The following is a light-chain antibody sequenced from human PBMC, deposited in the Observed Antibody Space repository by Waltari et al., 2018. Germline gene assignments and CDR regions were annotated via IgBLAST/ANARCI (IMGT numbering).Light chain of an antibody. CDR1: QSMNKF. CDR2: ATS. Sequence: DIQITQSPLSLSASVGDRVTITCRASQSMNKFLNWYQHKPGMAPKLLIYATSNLGSGVPSRFSGSGSGTDFTLTISSLQPEDFATYYCQQSDRTPYSFGQGTKVEIK. V-gene: IGKV1-39*01. CDR3: QQSDRTPYS. J-gene: IGKJ2*01.